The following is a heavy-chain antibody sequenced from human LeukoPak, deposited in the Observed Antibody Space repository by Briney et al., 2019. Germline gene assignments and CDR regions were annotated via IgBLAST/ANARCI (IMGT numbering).Heavy chain of an antibody. Sequence: SETLSLTCAVYGGSFSGYYWSWIRQPPGKGLEWIGEINHSGSTNYNPSLKSRVTISVDTSKNQFSLKLSSVTAADTAVYYCARALVGARYMDVWGKGPRSPSP. D-gene: IGHD1-26*01. V-gene: IGHV4-34*01. CDR3: ARALVGARYMDV. J-gene: IGHJ6*03. CDR2: INHSGST. CDR1: GGSFSGYY.